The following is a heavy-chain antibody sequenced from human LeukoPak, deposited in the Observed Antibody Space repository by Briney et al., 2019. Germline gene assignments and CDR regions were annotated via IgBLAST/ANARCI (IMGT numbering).Heavy chain of an antibody. V-gene: IGHV4-61*02. CDR2: IYTSGST. D-gene: IGHD6-13*01. J-gene: IGHJ4*02. CDR1: GNSISSGDNY. Sequence: SQTLSLTCTVSGNSISSGDNYWSWSRQPAGKGLVWIGGIYTSGSTNYNPSLKSRVTISVDTSKNQFSLKLSSVTAADTAVYYCARGGGSSSWYQRGELDYWGQGTLVTVSS. CDR3: ARGGGSSSWYQRGELDY.